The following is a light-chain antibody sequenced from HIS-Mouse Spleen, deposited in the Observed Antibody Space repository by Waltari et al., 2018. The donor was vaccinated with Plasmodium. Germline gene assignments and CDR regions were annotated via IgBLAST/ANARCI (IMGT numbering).Light chain of an antibody. CDR2: GAS. CDR1: QSVSSN. V-gene: IGKV3-15*01. J-gene: IGKJ1*01. Sequence: EIVMTQSPATLSVSPGERATLSCRASQSVSSNLAWYQQKPGQAPRLLIYGASTRSTGIAARFSGSGSGTEVTLTISSMQSEDVAVYYCQQYNNWPRGTFGQGTKVEIK. CDR3: QQYNNWPRGT.